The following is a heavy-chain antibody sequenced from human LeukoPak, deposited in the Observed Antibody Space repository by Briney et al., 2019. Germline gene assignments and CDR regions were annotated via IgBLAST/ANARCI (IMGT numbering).Heavy chain of an antibody. V-gene: IGHV4-59*01. CDR3: ARYRRRVAGFPRDYFDY. D-gene: IGHD6-19*01. CDR2: IYYSGST. Sequence: SETLSLTCTVSGGSISSYYWSWIRQPPGKGLEWIGYIYYSGSTNYNPSLKSRVTISVDTSKNQFSLKLSSVTAADTAVYYCARYRRRVAGFPRDYFDYWGQGTPVTVSS. CDR1: GGSISSYY. J-gene: IGHJ4*02.